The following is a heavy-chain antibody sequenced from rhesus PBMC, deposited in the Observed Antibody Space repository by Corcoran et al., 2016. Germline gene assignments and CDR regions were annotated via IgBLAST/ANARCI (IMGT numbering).Heavy chain of an antibody. D-gene: IGHD6-31*01. CDR2: IYGSGGST. J-gene: IGHJ4*01. CDR3: ARRGSSGWLSYFDY. CDR1: GGSSRRSNW. Sequence: QVQLQESGPAVVKPSAPLSLTCAVSGGSSRRSNWWSWLRPSPGEGLEWIGGIYGSGGSTEYNPSLKSRVTISKDTSKNQFSLKLSSVTAADTAVYYCARRGSSGWLSYFDYWGQGVLVTVSS. V-gene: IGHV4-93*01.